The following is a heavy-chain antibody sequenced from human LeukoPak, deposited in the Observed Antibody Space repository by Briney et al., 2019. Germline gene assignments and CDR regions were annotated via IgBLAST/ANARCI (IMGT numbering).Heavy chain of an antibody. J-gene: IGHJ4*02. CDR3: TRPSDDILTGYFH. CDR2: IRSKANSYAT. CDR1: GFTFSGSA. Sequence: QSGGSLRLSCAASGFTFSGSAMHWVRQASGKGLEWVGRIRSKANSYATAYAASVKGRFTISRDDSKNTAYLQMNSLKTEDTAVYCCTRPSDDILTGYFHWGQGTLVTVSS. D-gene: IGHD3-9*01. V-gene: IGHV3-73*01.